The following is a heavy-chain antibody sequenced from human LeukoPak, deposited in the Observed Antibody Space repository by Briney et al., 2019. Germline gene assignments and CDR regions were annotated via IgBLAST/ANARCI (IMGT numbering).Heavy chain of an antibody. CDR1: GFTFRSYG. V-gene: IGHV3-23*01. CDR2: VSGSGDTT. D-gene: IGHD3-10*02. J-gene: IGHJ6*04. Sequence: PGGSLRLSCVASGFTFRSYGMSWVRQAPGKGLEWVSGVSGSGDTTYYADSVKGRFTISRDTSNNTLYLQMNSLRAEDTAVYYCAELGITMIGGVWGKGTTVTISS. CDR3: AELGITMIGGV.